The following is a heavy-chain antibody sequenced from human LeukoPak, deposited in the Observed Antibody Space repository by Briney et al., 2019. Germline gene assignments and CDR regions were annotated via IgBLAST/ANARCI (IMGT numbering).Heavy chain of an antibody. CDR3: ARTGNHYYDSSGYPRAYYMDV. CDR2: IYPGDPDT. D-gene: IGHD3-22*01. J-gene: IGHJ6*03. Sequence: GESLKISCKGSGYSFTSYWIGWVRQMPGKGLEWMGIIYPGDPDTRYSPSFQGQVTISADKSISTAYLQWSSLKASDTAMYYCARTGNHYYDSSGYPRAYYMDVWGKGTTVTVSS. V-gene: IGHV5-51*01. CDR1: GYSFTSYW.